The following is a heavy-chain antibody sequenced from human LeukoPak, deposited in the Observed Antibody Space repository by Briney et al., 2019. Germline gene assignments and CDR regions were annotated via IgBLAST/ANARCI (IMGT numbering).Heavy chain of an antibody. CDR3: ARDVFYGYDY. J-gene: IGHJ4*02. V-gene: IGHV3-33*08. CDR2: IWNDGSRK. D-gene: IGHD5-18*01. CDR1: GFTFSSYS. Sequence: GGSLRLSCAASGFTFSSYSMNWVRQTPGKGLEWVAVIWNDGSRKYYADSVKGRFTISRDSSKLYLQMNSLRAEDTAVYYCARDVFYGYDYWGQGTLVTVSS.